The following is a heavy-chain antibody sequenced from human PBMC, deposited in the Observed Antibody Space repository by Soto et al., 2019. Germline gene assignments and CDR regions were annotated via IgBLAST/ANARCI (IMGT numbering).Heavy chain of an antibody. D-gene: IGHD3-10*01. CDR3: ASRKSSPYFDY. V-gene: IGHV4-30-4*01. Sequence: QVQLQESGPGLVKPSQTLSLTCTVSGGSISSGDYYWSWIRQPPGKGLEWIGYIYYSGSTYYNPSLKXRITXSXYTSKNQFPLKLSSVTAADTAVYYCASRKSSPYFDYWGQGTLVTVSS. J-gene: IGHJ4*02. CDR1: GGSISSGDYY. CDR2: IYYSGST.